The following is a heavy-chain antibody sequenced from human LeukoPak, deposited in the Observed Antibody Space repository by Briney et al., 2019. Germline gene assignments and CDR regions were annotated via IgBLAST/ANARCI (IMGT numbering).Heavy chain of an antibody. V-gene: IGHV4-30-4*01. CDR1: GGSISSGDSY. J-gene: IGHJ4*02. D-gene: IGHD5-18*01. CDR2: IYYSGSV. CDR3: ARDHGFGYGHSDY. Sequence: ASETLSLTCTVSGGSISSGDSYWNWIRQPPGKGLEWIGYIYYSGSVYYNPSLKSRVTISVDTSKNQFSLKLSSVTAADTAVYYCARDHGFGYGHSDYWGQGTLVTVSS.